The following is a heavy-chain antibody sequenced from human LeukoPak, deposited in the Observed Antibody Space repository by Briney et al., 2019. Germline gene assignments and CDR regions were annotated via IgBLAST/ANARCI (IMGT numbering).Heavy chain of an antibody. CDR1: GFTVSSDY. CDR3: ARDRDSTIFGG. J-gene: IGHJ4*02. CDR2: IYSGGDT. V-gene: IGHV3-66*02. D-gene: IGHD3-3*01. Sequence: GGSLRLSCAASGFTVSSDYMSWVRQPPAKGLEWVSSIYSGGDTYYADSVKGRFTISRDNSKNTLYLQMNTLRAEDTAVYYCARDRDSTIFGGWGQGTLVTVSS.